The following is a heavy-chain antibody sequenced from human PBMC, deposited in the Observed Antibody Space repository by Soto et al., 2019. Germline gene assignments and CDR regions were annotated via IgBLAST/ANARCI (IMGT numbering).Heavy chain of an antibody. CDR1: GGSISGYY. Sequence: QVQLQESGPGLVKPSETLSLTCTVSGGSISGYYWSWVRLPPGKGLEWLGYIFYSGSPSYNPSLKSRVTISVDTSKNQVSLKLRSVSAADTAVYYCAREPPYGSGSSVMDVWGHGTTVIVSS. J-gene: IGHJ6*02. CDR3: AREPPYGSGSSVMDV. CDR2: IFYSGSP. V-gene: IGHV4-59*01. D-gene: IGHD3-10*01.